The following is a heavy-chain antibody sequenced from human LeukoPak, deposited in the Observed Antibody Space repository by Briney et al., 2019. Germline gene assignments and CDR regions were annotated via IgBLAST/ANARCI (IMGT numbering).Heavy chain of an antibody. D-gene: IGHD6-13*01. V-gene: IGHV3-33*01. Sequence: GGSLRLSCAASGFTFSSCGMHWVRQAPGKGLEWVAVIWYDGSNKYYADSVKGRFTISRDNSKNTLYLQMNSLRAEDTAVYYCAREQLVRSWDYWGQGTLVTVSS. CDR1: GFTFSSCG. CDR2: IWYDGSNK. J-gene: IGHJ4*02. CDR3: AREQLVRSWDY.